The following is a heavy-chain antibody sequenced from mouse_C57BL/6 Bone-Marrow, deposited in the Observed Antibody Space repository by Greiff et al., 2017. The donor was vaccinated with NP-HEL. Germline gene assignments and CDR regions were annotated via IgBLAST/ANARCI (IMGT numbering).Heavy chain of an antibody. CDR3: ARSIYYDYADDPFYAMDY. V-gene: IGHV7-3*01. CDR1: GFTFTDYY. D-gene: IGHD2-4*01. CDR2: IRNKANGYTT. Sequence: VQGVESGGGLVQPGGSLSLSCAASGFTFTDYYISWFRQPPGKALEWLDFIRNKANGYTTEYSASVKGRFTISRDNSQSILYLQMNALRAEDSATYYCARSIYYDYADDPFYAMDYWGQGTSVTVSS. J-gene: IGHJ4*01.